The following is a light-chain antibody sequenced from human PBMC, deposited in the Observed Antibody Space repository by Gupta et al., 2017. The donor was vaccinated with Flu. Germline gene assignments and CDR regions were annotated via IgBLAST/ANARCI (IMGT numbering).Light chain of an antibody. CDR2: GAS. J-gene: IGKJ2*01. CDR1: FNIKNN. CDR3: QQFHSSPLT. V-gene: IGKV3D-15*01. Sequence: PAAQTASTGERSSQSCMPSFNIKNNLAWYQQKPGQPPRLLIYGASTRESGIPDRFSGSGSGTDFTLIISSLQSEDFAVYYCQQFHSSPLTFGQGTKVEIK.